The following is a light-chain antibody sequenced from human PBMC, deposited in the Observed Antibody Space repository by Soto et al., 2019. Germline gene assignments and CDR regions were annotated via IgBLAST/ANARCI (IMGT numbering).Light chain of an antibody. Sequence: DIQMTQSPTSLSASIGARVTITCRASQGIRDSLAWYQQKPGKVPKLLIHAASTLQSGVPSRFSGSGSGTDFTLTISRLQPQGVATYYCPQYDRAPRTLGQWTKVASK. J-gene: IGKJ1*01. CDR2: AAS. CDR1: QGIRDS. CDR3: PQYDRAPRT. V-gene: IGKV1-27*01.